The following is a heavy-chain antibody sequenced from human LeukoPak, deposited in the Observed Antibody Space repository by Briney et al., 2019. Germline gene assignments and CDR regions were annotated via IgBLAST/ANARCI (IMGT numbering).Heavy chain of an antibody. CDR2: FSGSGDGT. D-gene: IGHD6-19*01. CDR1: GLTPSSCG. Sequence: GGSLRLSCAASGLTPSSCGMSWVRQAPGKGLEWVSAFSGSGDGTYYADSVKGRFTISRDNSKSMLYLEMNSLRAEDTATYYCAARPTSAAVAPSDFWGQGTLVTVSS. CDR3: AARPTSAAVAPSDF. J-gene: IGHJ4*02. V-gene: IGHV3-23*01.